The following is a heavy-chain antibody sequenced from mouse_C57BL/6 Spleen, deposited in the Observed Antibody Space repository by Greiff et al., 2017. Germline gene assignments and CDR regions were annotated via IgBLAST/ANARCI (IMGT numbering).Heavy chain of an antibody. D-gene: IGHD2-1*01. CDR1: GFTFSSYA. CDR3: ARDRGNYVWYFDY. J-gene: IGHJ2*01. V-gene: IGHV5-4*01. CDR2: ISDGGSYT. Sequence: EVQGVESGGGLVKPGGSLKLSCAASGFTFSSYAMSWVRQTPEKRLEWVATISDGGSYTYYPDNVKGRFTISRDNAKNNLYLQMSHLKSEDTAMYYCARDRGNYVWYFDYWGQGTTLTVSS.